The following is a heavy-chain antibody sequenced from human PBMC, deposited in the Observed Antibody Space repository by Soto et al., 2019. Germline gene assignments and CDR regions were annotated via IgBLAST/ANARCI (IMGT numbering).Heavy chain of an antibody. CDR2: IYYSGST. J-gene: IGHJ4*02. V-gene: IGHV4-39*01. CDR3: ARHSFPPQLRFLEWRATPPFDY. D-gene: IGHD3-3*01. CDR1: GGSISSSSYY. Sequence: QLQLQESGPGLVKPSETLSLTCTVSGGSISSSSYYWGWIRQPPGKGLEWIGSIYYSGSTYYNPSLKSRVTISVDTSKNQFSLKLSSVTAADTAVYYCARHSFPPQLRFLEWRATPPFDYWGQGTLVTVSS.